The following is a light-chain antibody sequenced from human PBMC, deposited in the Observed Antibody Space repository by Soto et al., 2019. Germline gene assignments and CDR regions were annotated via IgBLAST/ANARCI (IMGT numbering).Light chain of an antibody. Sequence: QSVLTQPPSVSGAPGQRVTISCTGSSSNIGAGYDVHWYQQLPGTAPKLLIYGNSNRPSGVPDRFSGSKSGTSASLAITGLQAEDEADYYCQSYDSSLSVRVFRGGTKLTVL. CDR1: SSNIGAGYD. V-gene: IGLV1-40*01. CDR3: QSYDSSLSVRV. J-gene: IGLJ3*02. CDR2: GNS.